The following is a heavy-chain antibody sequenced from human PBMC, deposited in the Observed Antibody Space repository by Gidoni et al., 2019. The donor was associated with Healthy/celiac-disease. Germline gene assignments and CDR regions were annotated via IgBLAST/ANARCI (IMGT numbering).Heavy chain of an antibody. CDR1: GFTFDDYA. D-gene: IGHD1-26*01. J-gene: IGHJ4*02. Sequence: EVQLVESGGGLVQPGRSLRLSCAASGFTFDDYAMHWVRQAPGKGLVWVSGISWNSGSIGYADSVKGRFTISRDNAKNSLYLQMNSLRAEDTALYYCATGIVGATLLDYWGQGTLVTVSS. V-gene: IGHV3-9*01. CDR3: ATGIVGATLLDY. CDR2: ISWNSGSI.